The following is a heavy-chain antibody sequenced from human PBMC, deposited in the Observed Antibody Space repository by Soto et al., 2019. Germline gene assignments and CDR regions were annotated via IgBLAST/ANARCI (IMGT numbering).Heavy chain of an antibody. V-gene: IGHV3-23*01. J-gene: IGHJ2*01. D-gene: IGHD3-9*01. Sequence: EVQLLESGGGLVQPGGSLRLSCAASGRTFSGYAMSWVRQAPGKGLAGFAGISSGGGSTYYAESVKGRFTVSRDKSKNALFLEMSSLRAEDTALYYCAKIPPASDHYDVTGYQCYFYLWGRGTLVTVSS. CDR3: AKIPPASDHYDVTGYQCYFYL. CDR1: GRTFSGYA. CDR2: ISSGGGST.